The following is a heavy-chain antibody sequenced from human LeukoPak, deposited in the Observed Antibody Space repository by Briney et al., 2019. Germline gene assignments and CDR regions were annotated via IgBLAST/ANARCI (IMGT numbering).Heavy chain of an antibody. J-gene: IGHJ4*02. Sequence: PGESLRLSCAISGFTFAKFAMSWVRQAPGKGLEWVGRIKSKIDGGTTDNAAPVKGRFIISRDDSKNTMYLQMNSLKTEDTAVYYCTTEHQWDNFDYWGQGTLVTVSS. CDR3: TTEHQWDNFDY. V-gene: IGHV3-15*01. D-gene: IGHD1-26*01. CDR1: GFTFAKFA. CDR2: IKSKIDGGTT.